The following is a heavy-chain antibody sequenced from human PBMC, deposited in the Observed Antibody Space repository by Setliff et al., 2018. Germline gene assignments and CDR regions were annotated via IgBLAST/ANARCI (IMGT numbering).Heavy chain of an antibody. J-gene: IGHJ6*02. V-gene: IGHV3-43D*04. CDR3: AKDREAVAGHPDWYYGMDV. Sequence: GGSLRLSCATSGFTFDDYAMHRVRQAPGKGLEWVSLISWDGGSTYYADSVKGRFTISRDNSKNSLYLQMNSLRAEDTALYYCAKDREAVAGHPDWYYGMDVWGQGTTVTVSS. CDR2: ISWDGGST. D-gene: IGHD6-19*01. CDR1: GFTFDDYA.